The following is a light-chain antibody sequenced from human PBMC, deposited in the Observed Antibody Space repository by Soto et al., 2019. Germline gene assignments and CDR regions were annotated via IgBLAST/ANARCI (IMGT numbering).Light chain of an antibody. CDR2: LEGSGSY. Sequence: QSVLTQSSSASASLGSSVKLTCTLSSGHSTYIIAWHQQQPGKAPRYLMKLEGSGSYNKGSGIPDRFSGSSSGADRYLTISPLQFEDEADYYCETWDTNVVVFGGGTKVTVL. CDR1: SGHSTYI. V-gene: IGLV4-60*02. CDR3: ETWDTNVVV. J-gene: IGLJ2*01.